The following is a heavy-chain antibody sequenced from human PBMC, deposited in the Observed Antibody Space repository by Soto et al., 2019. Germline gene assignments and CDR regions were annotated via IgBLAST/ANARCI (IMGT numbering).Heavy chain of an antibody. Sequence: VESLKISCKGSGYSFTSYWIGWVRQMPGKGLEWMGIIYPGDSDTRYSPSFQGQVTISADKSISTAYLQWSSLKASDTAMYYCARRYYYDSSGYYSSPFDYWGQGTLVTVSS. CDR2: IYPGDSDT. CDR1: GYSFTSYW. J-gene: IGHJ4*02. V-gene: IGHV5-51*01. D-gene: IGHD3-22*01. CDR3: ARRYYYDSSGYYSSPFDY.